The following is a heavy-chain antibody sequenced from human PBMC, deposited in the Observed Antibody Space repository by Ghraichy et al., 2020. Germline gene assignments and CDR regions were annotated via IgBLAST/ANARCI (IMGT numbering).Heavy chain of an antibody. Sequence: GGSLRLSCAASGFTFSSYNMNWVRQAPGKGLEWVSYISSSSSTRYYADSVKGRFTISRDNAKNSRYLQMDSLRDEDTAVYYCARTRLFGYWGQGTLVTVSS. CDR1: GFTFSSYN. CDR3: ARTRLFGY. CDR2: ISSSSSTR. V-gene: IGHV3-48*02. J-gene: IGHJ4*02. D-gene: IGHD2/OR15-2a*01.